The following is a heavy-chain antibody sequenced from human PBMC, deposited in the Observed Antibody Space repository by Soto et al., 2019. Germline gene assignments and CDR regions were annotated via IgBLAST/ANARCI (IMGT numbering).Heavy chain of an antibody. D-gene: IGHD2-2*01. J-gene: IGHJ6*02. CDR2: ISAYNGNT. CDR3: ARDRAADIVVVPAAINYYYYGMDV. Sequence: ASVKVSCKASGYTFTSYGISWVRQAPGQGLEWMGWISAYNGNTNYAQKLQGRVTMTTDTSTSTAYMELRSLRSDDTAVYYCARDRAADIVVVPAAINYYYYGMDVWGQGTTVTVSS. V-gene: IGHV1-18*04. CDR1: GYTFTSYG.